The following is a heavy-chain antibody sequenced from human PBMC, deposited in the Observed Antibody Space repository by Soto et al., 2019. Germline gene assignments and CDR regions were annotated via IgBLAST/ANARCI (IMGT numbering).Heavy chain of an antibody. Sequence: SVKVSCKASGGTFSSYAISWVRQAPGQGLEWMGGIIPIFGTANYAQKFQGRVTVTADESTSTAYMELSSLRSEDTAVYYCARDCGITMVRGGNEYYSYGMDVWGQGTTVTVSS. J-gene: IGHJ6*02. CDR3: ARDCGITMVRGGNEYYSYGMDV. CDR1: GGTFSSYA. D-gene: IGHD3-10*01. CDR2: IIPIFGTA. V-gene: IGHV1-69*13.